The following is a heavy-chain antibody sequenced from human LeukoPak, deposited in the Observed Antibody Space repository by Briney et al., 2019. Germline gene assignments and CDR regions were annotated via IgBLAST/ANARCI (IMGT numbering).Heavy chain of an antibody. Sequence: GASVKVSCKASGYTFTSYGISWVRQAPGQGLEWMGWTSAYNGNTNYAQKLQGRVTMTTDTSTSTAYMELRSLRSDDTAVYYCARDKVRYDFWSGYSPDEYYYYGMDVWGQGTTVTVSS. CDR3: ARDKVRYDFWSGYSPDEYYYYGMDV. CDR1: GYTFTSYG. CDR2: TSAYNGNT. V-gene: IGHV1-18*01. D-gene: IGHD3-3*01. J-gene: IGHJ6*02.